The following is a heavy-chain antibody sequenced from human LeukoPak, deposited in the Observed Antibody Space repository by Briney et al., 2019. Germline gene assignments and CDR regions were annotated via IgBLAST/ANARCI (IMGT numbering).Heavy chain of an antibody. CDR3: AKDQGGYLGLAFDI. D-gene: IGHD3-22*01. CDR1: GFTFDDYA. J-gene: IGHJ3*02. CDR2: ISWNSGSI. Sequence: GRSLRLSCAASGFTFDDYAMHWVRQAPGKGLEWVSGISWNSGSIGYADSVKGRFTISRDNAKNSLYLQMNSLRAEDTALYYYAKDQGGYLGLAFDIWGQGTMVTVSS. V-gene: IGHV3-9*01.